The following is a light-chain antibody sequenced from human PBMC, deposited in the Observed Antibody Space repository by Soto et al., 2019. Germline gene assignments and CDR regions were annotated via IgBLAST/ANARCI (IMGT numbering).Light chain of an antibody. CDR3: HQDNDWPLT. J-gene: IGKJ1*01. CDR2: GAS. Sequence: EVVMTQSPATLSVSPGDRDTLSCRASQSASSNLAWYQQRPGQAPRLLIYGASTRAAGIPVRFSGSRSATEFTLTISSRQSEDFAVYHCHQDNDWPLTFGQVTKVEIK. CDR1: QSASSN. V-gene: IGKV3-15*01.